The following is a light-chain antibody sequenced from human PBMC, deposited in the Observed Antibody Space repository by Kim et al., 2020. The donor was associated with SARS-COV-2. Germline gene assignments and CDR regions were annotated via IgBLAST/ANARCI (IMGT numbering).Light chain of an antibody. J-gene: IGKJ1*01. CDR2: AAS. CDR1: QSISSY. V-gene: IGKV1-39*01. CDR3: QQSYSTPWT. Sequence: DIQMTQSPSSLSASVGDRVTITFRASQSISSYLNWYQQKPGKATKLLIYAASSLQSGVPSRFSGSGSGTDFTVTISSLQPEDFATYYCQQSYSTPWTFGQGTKLEIK.